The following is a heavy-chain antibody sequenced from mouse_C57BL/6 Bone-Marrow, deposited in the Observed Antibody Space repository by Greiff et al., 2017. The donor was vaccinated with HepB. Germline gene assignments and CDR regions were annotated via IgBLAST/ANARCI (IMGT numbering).Heavy chain of an antibody. J-gene: IGHJ4*01. Sequence: VKLVESGAELARPGASVKLSCKASGYTFTSYGISWVKQRTGQGLEWIGEIYPRSGNTYYNEKFKGKATLTADKSSSTAYMELRSLTSEDSAVYFCAHIYYDYYYYAMDYWGQGTSVTVSS. CDR3: AHIYYDYYYYAMDY. CDR2: IYPRSGNT. D-gene: IGHD2-4*01. CDR1: GYTFTSYG. V-gene: IGHV1-81*01.